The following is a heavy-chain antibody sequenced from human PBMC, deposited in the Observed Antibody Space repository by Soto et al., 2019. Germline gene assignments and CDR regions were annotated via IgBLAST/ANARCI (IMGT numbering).Heavy chain of an antibody. J-gene: IGHJ5*02. D-gene: IGHD3-10*01. V-gene: IGHV3-33*01. CDR3: ARDGSGSYYNGGYNWFDP. Sequence: GGSLRLSCAASGFTFSSYGMHWVRQAPGKGLEWVAVIWYDGSNKYYADSVKGRFTISRDNSKNTLYLQMNSLRAEDTAVYYCARDGSGSYYNGGYNWFDPWGQGTLVTVSS. CDR2: IWYDGSNK. CDR1: GFTFSSYG.